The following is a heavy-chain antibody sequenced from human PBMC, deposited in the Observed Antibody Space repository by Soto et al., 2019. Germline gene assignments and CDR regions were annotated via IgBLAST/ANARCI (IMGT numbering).Heavy chain of an antibody. CDR1: GGTFSSYA. CDR2: IIPIFGTA. Sequence: QVQLVQSGAEVKKPGSSVKVSCKASGGTFSSYAISWVRQAPGQGLEWMGGIIPIFGTANYAQKFQGRVTITADESTSTADMELSSLRSEDTAVYYCARLRNDYGDTPYYFDYWGQGTLVTVSS. J-gene: IGHJ4*02. CDR3: ARLRNDYGDTPYYFDY. D-gene: IGHD4-17*01. V-gene: IGHV1-69*01.